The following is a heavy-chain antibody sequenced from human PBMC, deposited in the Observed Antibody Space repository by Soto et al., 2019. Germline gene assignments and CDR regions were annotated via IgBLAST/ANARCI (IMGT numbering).Heavy chain of an antibody. CDR2: TRNKANSYTT. Sequence: GGSLRLSCAASGFTFSDHYMDWVRQAPGKGLEWVGRTRNKANSYTTEYAASVKGRFTISRDDSKNSLYLQMNSLKTEDTAVYYCARVAYYYDSSGYYPDDAFDIWGQGTMVTVSS. CDR1: GFTFSDHY. V-gene: IGHV3-72*01. J-gene: IGHJ3*02. CDR3: ARVAYYYDSSGYYPDDAFDI. D-gene: IGHD3-22*01.